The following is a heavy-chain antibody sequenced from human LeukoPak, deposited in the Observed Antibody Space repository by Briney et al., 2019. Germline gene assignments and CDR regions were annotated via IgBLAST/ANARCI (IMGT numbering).Heavy chain of an antibody. V-gene: IGHV3-23*01. CDR2: NSGSGGST. CDR3: AKINYYGSGSYGYRYYFDY. D-gene: IGHD3-10*01. CDR1: GFTFSSYA. J-gene: IGHJ4*02. Sequence: PGGSLRLSCAASGFTFSSYAMSWVRQAPGKGLEWVSANSGSGGSTYYADSVKGRFTISRDNSKNTLYLQMNSLRAEDTAVYYCAKINYYGSGSYGYRYYFDYWGQGTLVTVSS.